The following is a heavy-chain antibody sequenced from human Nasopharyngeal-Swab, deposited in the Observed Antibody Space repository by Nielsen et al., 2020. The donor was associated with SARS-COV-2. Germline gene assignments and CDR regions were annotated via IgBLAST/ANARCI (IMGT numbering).Heavy chain of an antibody. CDR3: ARDGSRVTIFGVITTPKYYYYYMDV. D-gene: IGHD3-3*01. V-gene: IGHV3-30*03. Sequence: GGSLRLSCAASGFTFSSYGMHWVRQAPGKGLEWVAVISYDGSNKYYADSVKGRFTISRDNSKNTLYLQMNSLRAEDTAVYYCARDGSRVTIFGVITTPKYYYYYMDVWGKGTTVTVSS. CDR1: GFTFSSYG. CDR2: ISYDGSNK. J-gene: IGHJ6*03.